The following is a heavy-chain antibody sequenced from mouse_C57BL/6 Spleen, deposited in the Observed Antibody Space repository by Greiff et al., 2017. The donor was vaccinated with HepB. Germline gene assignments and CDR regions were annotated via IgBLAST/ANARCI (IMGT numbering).Heavy chain of an antibody. CDR3: TRDENYYGSSPYCAMDY. CDR2: ISSGGDYI. J-gene: IGHJ4*01. D-gene: IGHD1-1*01. Sequence: EVQLVESGEGLVKPGGSLKLSCAASGFTFSSYAMSWVRQTPEKRLEWVAYISSGGDYIYYADTVKGRFTISRDNARNTLYLQMSSLKSEDTAMYYCTRDENYYGSSPYCAMDYWGQGTSVTVSS. CDR1: GFTFSSYA. V-gene: IGHV5-9-1*02.